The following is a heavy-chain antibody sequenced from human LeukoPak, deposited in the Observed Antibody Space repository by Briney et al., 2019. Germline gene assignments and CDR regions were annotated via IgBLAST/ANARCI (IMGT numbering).Heavy chain of an antibody. Sequence: PSETLSLTCTVSGGSISSYYWSWIRQPAGKGLEWIGRIYTSGSTNYNPSLKSRVTMSVDTSKSQFSLKLISVTAADTAVYYCASPLIAPRAYTTYSLDVWGKGTRVTASS. V-gene: IGHV4-4*07. J-gene: IGHJ6*03. CDR2: IYTSGST. D-gene: IGHD6-6*01. CDR3: ASPLIAPRAYTTYSLDV. CDR1: GGSISSYY.